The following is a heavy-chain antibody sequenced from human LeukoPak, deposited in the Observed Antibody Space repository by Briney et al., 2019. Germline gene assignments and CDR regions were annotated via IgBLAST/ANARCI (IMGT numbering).Heavy chain of an antibody. Sequence: SVQVSCMSYGYIFTSYGISWVRQAPGQGLEWMGWRNAYNGKTNYAQKLQGRVTMTTDTSTSTAYMELSSLRSDDTAVYYCAVCSGYESFDYWGQGTLVTVRS. J-gene: IGHJ4*02. CDR2: RNAYNGKT. D-gene: IGHD5-12*01. CDR3: AVCSGYESFDY. CDR1: GYIFTSYG. V-gene: IGHV1-18*01.